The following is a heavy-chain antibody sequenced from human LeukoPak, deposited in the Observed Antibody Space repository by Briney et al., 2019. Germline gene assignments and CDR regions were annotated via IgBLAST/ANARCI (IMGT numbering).Heavy chain of an antibody. D-gene: IGHD3-22*01. CDR2: VYYSGRT. Sequence: SETLSLTCTVSGGSTTGYFWTWIRQPPGKGLEWIGYVYYSGRTSYNPSLKSRVTISVDTSKNQFSLKLSSVTAADTAVYHCARHMTVTYDAFDIWGQGTLVTVSS. CDR1: GGSTTGYF. CDR3: ARHMTVTYDAFDI. V-gene: IGHV4-59*08. J-gene: IGHJ3*02.